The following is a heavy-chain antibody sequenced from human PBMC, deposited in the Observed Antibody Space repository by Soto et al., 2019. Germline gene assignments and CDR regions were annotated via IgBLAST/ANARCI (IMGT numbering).Heavy chain of an antibody. CDR2: ITSSSTNFT. D-gene: IGHD5-12*01. Sequence: GXLGLSCAGSGCTFSDYYMSWIRQAPGKGLEWVAYITSSSTNFTNYADSVRGRFTISRDNARDSVYLQMNSLRPEDTAVYYCVRDRGYSGHTFWGQGTQVTVSS. CDR1: GCTFSDYY. CDR3: VRDRGYSGHTF. V-gene: IGHV3-11*06. J-gene: IGHJ4*02.